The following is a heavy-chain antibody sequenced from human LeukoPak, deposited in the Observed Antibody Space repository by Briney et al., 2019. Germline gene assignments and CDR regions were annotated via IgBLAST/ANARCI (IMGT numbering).Heavy chain of an antibody. V-gene: IGHV3-48*03. CDR1: GFTFSSYE. J-gene: IGHJ4*02. CDR3: ARVYYYDSSGYQDSYFDY. Sequence: GGSLRLSCAASGFTFSSYEMIWVRQAPGKGLEWISYIGSSGSAIYYADSVKGRFTIPRENAKSSLYLQMNSLRAEDTAVYYCARVYYYDSSGYQDSYFDYWGQGALVTVSS. CDR2: IGSSGSAI. D-gene: IGHD3-22*01.